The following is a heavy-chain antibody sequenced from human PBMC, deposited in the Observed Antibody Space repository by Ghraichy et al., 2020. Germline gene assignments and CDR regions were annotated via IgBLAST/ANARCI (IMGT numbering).Heavy chain of an antibody. CDR3: TSLEY. D-gene: IGHD6-6*01. CDR2: ISSNGGGT. Sequence: GGSLRLSCSASGFTFSNYAMHWVRQAPGKGLEYVSSISSNGGGTYNADSVKGRFTISRDNSKNTLYLRMSSLITEDTAVYYCTSLEYWGQGTRVTVSS. J-gene: IGHJ4*02. CDR1: GFTFSNYA. V-gene: IGHV3-64D*06.